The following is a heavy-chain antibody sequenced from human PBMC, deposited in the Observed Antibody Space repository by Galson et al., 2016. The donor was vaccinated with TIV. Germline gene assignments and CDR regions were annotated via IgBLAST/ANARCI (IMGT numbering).Heavy chain of an antibody. CDR1: GGSISGYY. CDR3: TREIAGTTVHS. CDR2: VYYTGGT. Sequence: SETLSLTCTVSGGSISGYYWSWIRQPPGKGLEWIGSVYYTGGTYYNPSLRSRVTVSLDTSNNQFFLKLSSVTAADTAVYYCTREIAGTTVHSWGQGALVTVSS. J-gene: IGHJ4*02. V-gene: IGHV4-59*04. D-gene: IGHD1-7*01.